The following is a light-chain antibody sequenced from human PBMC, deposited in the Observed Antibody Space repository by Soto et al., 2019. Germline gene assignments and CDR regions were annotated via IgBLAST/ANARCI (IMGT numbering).Light chain of an antibody. CDR3: QQYSDYPCT. CDR2: DAS. V-gene: IGKV1-5*01. CDR1: QSVSSW. J-gene: IGKJ4*02. Sequence: DIEMTQSPSTLSSSVGDRVTLSCRASQSVSSWFAWYQQKPGKAPKLLIYDASTLKAGVPARFSGSGSGTEFTLTISSLQPDDFATYYCQQYSDYPCTFGGGTKVEIK.